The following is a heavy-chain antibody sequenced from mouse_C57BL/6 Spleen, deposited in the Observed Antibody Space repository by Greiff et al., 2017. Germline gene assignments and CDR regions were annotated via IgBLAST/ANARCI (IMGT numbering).Heavy chain of an antibody. CDR2: ISSGGSYT. D-gene: IGHD2-2*01. Sequence: EVQLQQSGGDLVKPGGSLKLSCAASGFTFSSYGMSWVRQTPDKRLEWVATISSGGSYTYYPDSVKGRFTISRDNAKNTLYLQMSSLKSEDTAMYYGARHSSDGYEGDGYFDVWGTGTTGTVSS. V-gene: IGHV5-6*01. CDR3: ARHSSDGYEGDGYFDV. J-gene: IGHJ1*03. CDR1: GFTFSSYG.